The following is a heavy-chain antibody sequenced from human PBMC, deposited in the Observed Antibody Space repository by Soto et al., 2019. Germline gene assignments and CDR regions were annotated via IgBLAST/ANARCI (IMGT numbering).Heavy chain of an antibody. V-gene: IGHV1-46*01. Sequence: QVQLVQSGAEVKKPGASVKLSCRTSGYTFTSYYIHWVRQAPGQGLEWVAIINPSDSSTSTTQKFQGRVAVTRDMSTSTVYVDLSSLTFEDAAVYYCALNAFDFWGQGTMVSVSS. CDR3: ALNAFDF. CDR2: INPSDSST. J-gene: IGHJ3*01. CDR1: GYTFTSYY.